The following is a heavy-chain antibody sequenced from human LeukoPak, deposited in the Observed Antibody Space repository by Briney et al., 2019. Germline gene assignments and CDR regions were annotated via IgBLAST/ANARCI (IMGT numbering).Heavy chain of an antibody. D-gene: IGHD1-26*01. J-gene: IGHJ5*02. CDR1: GFTFSTYS. V-gene: IGHV3-21*01. CDR2: ITSRSTYK. CDR3: AKEPLPWEVKVPT. Sequence: GGSLRLSCAASGFTFSTYSMNWVRQAPGKGLEWVSFITSRSTYKYYADSVQGRFTISRANAKNSLYLQMNSLRAEDTGVYYCAKEPLPWEVKVPTWGQGTLVPVSS.